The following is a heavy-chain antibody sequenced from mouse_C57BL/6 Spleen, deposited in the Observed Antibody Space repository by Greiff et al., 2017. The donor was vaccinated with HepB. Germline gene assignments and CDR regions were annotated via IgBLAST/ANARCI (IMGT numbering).Heavy chain of an antibody. J-gene: IGHJ1*03. CDR2: INPSTGGT. Sequence: EVQLQQSGPELVKPGASVKISCKASGYSFTGYYMNWVKQSPEKSLEWIGEINPSTGGTTYNQKFKAKATLTVDKSSSTAYMQLKSLTSEDSAVYYCARREDWYFDVWGTGTTVTVSS. CDR1: GYSFTGYY. V-gene: IGHV1-42*01. CDR3: ARREDWYFDV.